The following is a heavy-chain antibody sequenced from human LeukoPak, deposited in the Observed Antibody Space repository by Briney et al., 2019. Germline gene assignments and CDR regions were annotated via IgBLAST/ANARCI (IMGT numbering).Heavy chain of an antibody. V-gene: IGHV5-51*01. Sequence: GESLKISCKGSGYSFTSYWIGWVRQIPGKGLEWMGILYPGDSDTRYSPSFQGQVTISADKSISSAYLQWSSLKASDTAMYYCARLARNDYGDYDYFDYWGQGSLVTVSS. J-gene: IGHJ4*02. CDR2: LYPGDSDT. D-gene: IGHD4-17*01. CDR1: GYSFTSYW. CDR3: ARLARNDYGDYDYFDY.